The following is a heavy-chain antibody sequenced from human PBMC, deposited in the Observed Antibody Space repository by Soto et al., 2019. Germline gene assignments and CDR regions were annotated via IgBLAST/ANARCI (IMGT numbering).Heavy chain of an antibody. CDR2: IIPIFGTA. Sequence: QVQLVQSGAEVKKPGSSVKVSCKASGGTFSSYAISWVRQAPGQGLEWMGGIIPIFGTANYAQKLQGRVTITADESKRTAYMELSSLRSEDTAVYYCARDREKSGTPFANPHYWGQGTLVTVSS. V-gene: IGHV1-69*19. D-gene: IGHD1-1*01. CDR3: ARDREKSGTPFANPHY. CDR1: GGTFSSYA. J-gene: IGHJ4*02.